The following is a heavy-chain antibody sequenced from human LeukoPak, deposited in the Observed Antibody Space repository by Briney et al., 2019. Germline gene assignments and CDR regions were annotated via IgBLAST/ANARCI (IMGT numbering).Heavy chain of an antibody. CDR1: GFTFSNYA. J-gene: IGHJ6*02. CDR2: ISHDGRRD. D-gene: IGHD2-21*02. Sequence: GGSLRLSCAASGFTFSNYALHWVRQAPGKGLEWVAVISHDGRRDYLADSVKGRFTISRDNSKNTLYLQMNSLRVEDSAMYFCARPPREVVTYYHGLDVWGQGATVIVSS. V-gene: IGHV3-30*04. CDR3: ARPPREVVTYYHGLDV.